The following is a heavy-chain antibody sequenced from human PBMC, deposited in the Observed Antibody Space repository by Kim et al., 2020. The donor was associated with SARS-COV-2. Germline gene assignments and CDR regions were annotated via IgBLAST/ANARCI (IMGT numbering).Heavy chain of an antibody. CDR1: GFTFSSYS. CDR3: ARVFRSSSWYDWDDYYYGMDV. CDR2: ISSSSSYI. J-gene: IGHJ6*02. Sequence: GGSLRLSCAASGFTFSSYSMNWVRQAPGKGLEWVSSISSSSSYIYYADSVKGRFTISRDNAKNSLYLQMNSLRAEDTAVYYCARVFRSSSWYDWDDYYYGMDVWGQGTTVTVSS. V-gene: IGHV3-21*01. D-gene: IGHD6-13*01.